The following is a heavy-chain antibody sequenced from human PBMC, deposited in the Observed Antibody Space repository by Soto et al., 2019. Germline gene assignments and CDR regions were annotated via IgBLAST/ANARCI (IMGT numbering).Heavy chain of an antibody. CDR3: ARARTTRSLYYFDY. CDR2: ISSSSSYI. Sequence: WGSLGLSCSASGFTFSSYSINWVRQAPGKGLEWVSSISSSSSYIYYADSVKGRFTISRDNAKNSLYLQMNSLRAEDTAVYYCARARTTRSLYYFDYWGQGTLVTVSS. D-gene: IGHD4-17*01. J-gene: IGHJ4*02. V-gene: IGHV3-21*01. CDR1: GFTFSSYS.